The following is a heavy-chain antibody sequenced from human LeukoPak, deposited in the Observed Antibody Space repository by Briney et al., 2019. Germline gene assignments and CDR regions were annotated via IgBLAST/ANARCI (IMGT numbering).Heavy chain of an antibody. Sequence: GGSLRLSCAASGFTFSSYDIHWVRQATGKGLEWVSGIGTAGEIYYPGSVKGRFAISRENAKNSLYLQMNSLRAGDTAVYYCAKDGGNYYDTAGNHLMRSYMDVWGKGTTVTVSS. CDR1: GFTFSSYD. D-gene: IGHD3-22*01. V-gene: IGHV3-13*01. CDR3: AKDGGNYYDTAGNHLMRSYMDV. CDR2: IGTAGEI. J-gene: IGHJ6*04.